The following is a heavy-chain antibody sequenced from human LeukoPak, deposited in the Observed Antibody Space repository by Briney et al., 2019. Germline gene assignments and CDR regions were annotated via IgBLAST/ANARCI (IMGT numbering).Heavy chain of an antibody. D-gene: IGHD5-12*01. Sequence: SVKVSCKASGGTFSSYAISWVRQAPGQGLEWVGGIIPIFGTANYAQKFQGRVTITADKSTSTAYMELSSLRSEDTAVYYCARGRSGYDSVDYWGQGTLVTVSS. CDR3: ARGRSGYDSVDY. CDR1: GGTFSSYA. CDR2: IIPIFGTA. V-gene: IGHV1-69*06. J-gene: IGHJ4*02.